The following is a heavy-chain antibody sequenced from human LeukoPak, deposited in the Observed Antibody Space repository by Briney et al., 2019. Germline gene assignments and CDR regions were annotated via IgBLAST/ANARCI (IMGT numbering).Heavy chain of an antibody. V-gene: IGHV3-23*01. D-gene: IGHD2-2*01. CDR3: AKDHGTGDIVVVPAAR. Sequence: GGSLRLSCAASGFTFSSYAMSWVRQAPGKGLEWVSAISGSGGSTYYADPVKGRFTISRDNSKNTLYLQMSSLRAEDTAVYYCAKDHGTGDIVVVPAARWGQGTLVTVSS. CDR2: ISGSGGST. CDR1: GFTFSSYA. J-gene: IGHJ4*02.